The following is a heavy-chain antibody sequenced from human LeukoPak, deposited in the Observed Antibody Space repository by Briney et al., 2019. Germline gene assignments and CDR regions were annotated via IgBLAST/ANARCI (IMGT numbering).Heavy chain of an antibody. J-gene: IGHJ4*02. CDR3: ASPYSGYDYNFDH. CDR2: IYSGDTT. D-gene: IGHD5-12*01. V-gene: IGHV3-66*01. CDR1: GFTVSTNY. Sequence: GGSLRLSCAASGFTVSTNYMSWVRQAPGKGLEWVSVIYSGDTTFYADSVRGKFTISRDNSKNTLFLQMSSVRAEDTAVYYCASPYSGYDYNFDHWGQGTLVTVSS.